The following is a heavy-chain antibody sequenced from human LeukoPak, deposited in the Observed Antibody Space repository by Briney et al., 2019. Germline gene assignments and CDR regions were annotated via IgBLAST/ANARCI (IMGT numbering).Heavy chain of an antibody. J-gene: IGHJ2*01. CDR1: GGTFSSYA. Sequence: ASVKVSCKASGGTFSSYAISWVRQAPGQGLEWMGGIIPIFGTANYAQKFQGRVTITADESTSTAYMELSSLRSEDTAVYYCAGGAVVTRSDWYFDLWGRGTLVTVSS. CDR3: AGGAVVTRSDWYFDL. CDR2: IIPIFGTA. D-gene: IGHD2-21*02. V-gene: IGHV1-69*13.